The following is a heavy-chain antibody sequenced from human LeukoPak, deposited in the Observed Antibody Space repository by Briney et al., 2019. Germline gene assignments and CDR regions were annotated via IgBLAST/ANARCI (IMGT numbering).Heavy chain of an antibody. J-gene: IGHJ4*02. D-gene: IGHD5-24*01. CDR1: GGSISSSSYY. CDR3: ARHERDGYNFDY. Sequence: SETLSLTCIVSGGSISSSSYYWVWMRQPPGKGLEWIGSIYYSGSTNYNPSLKSRVTISVDTSKNQLSLKLSSVTAADTAVYYCARHERDGYNFDYWGQGTLVTVSS. CDR2: IYYSGST. V-gene: IGHV4-39*01.